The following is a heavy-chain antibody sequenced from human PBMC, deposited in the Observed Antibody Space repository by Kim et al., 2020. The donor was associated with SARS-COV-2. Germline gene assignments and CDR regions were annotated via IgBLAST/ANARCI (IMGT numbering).Heavy chain of an antibody. CDR1: GYTFTSYG. V-gene: IGHV1-18*01. D-gene: IGHD3-3*01. Sequence: ASVKVSCKASGYTFTSYGISWVRQAPGQGLEWMGWISAYNGNTNYAQKLQGRVTMTTDTSTSTAYMELRSLRSDDTAVYYCARTESGVYYDFWSGYYAFDYWGQGTLVTVSS. J-gene: IGHJ4*02. CDR3: ARTESGVYYDFWSGYYAFDY. CDR2: ISAYNGNT.